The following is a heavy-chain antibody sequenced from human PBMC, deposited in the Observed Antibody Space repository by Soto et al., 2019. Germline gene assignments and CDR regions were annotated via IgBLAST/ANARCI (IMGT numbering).Heavy chain of an antibody. CDR3: ARVATGSYSWSES. D-gene: IGHD1-26*01. CDR1: GFTFSTYW. CDR2: INSDGSIT. V-gene: IGHV3-74*03. Sequence: EVQLEESGGDLVQPGGSLRLSCAASGFTFSTYWMHWVRQAPGKGLVWVSRINSDGSITTYADSLKGRFTISRDNSKNTLYLQMNSLRAEDTAVYYCARVATGSYSWSESWGQGTLVTVSS. J-gene: IGHJ5*02.